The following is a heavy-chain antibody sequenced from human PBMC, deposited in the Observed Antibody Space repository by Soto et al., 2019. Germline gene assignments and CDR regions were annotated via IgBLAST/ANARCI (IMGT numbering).Heavy chain of an antibody. Sequence: SETLSLTCTVSGGSISSYYWSWIRQPPGKGLEWIGYIYYSGSTNYNPSLKSRVTISVDTSKNQFSLKLSSVTAADTAVYYCARGGSGSYRGDWFDPWGQGTLVTVSS. CDR1: GGSISSYY. CDR3: ARGGSGSYRGDWFDP. D-gene: IGHD1-26*01. V-gene: IGHV4-59*01. J-gene: IGHJ5*02. CDR2: IYYSGST.